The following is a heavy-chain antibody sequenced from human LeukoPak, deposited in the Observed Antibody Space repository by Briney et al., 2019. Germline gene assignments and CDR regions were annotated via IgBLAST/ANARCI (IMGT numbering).Heavy chain of an antibody. CDR1: GGSFSEYY. CDR3: ARGRYYYGSGPPYYGMDV. D-gene: IGHD3-10*01. CDR2: INHSGST. J-gene: IGHJ6*02. V-gene: IGHV4-34*01. Sequence: SETLSLTCAVYGGSFSEYYWSWFRQPPGKGLEWIGEINHSGSTNYNPSLKSRVTISIDTSKNQFSLKLSSVTAADTAVYYCARGRYYYGSGPPYYGMDVWGQGTTVTVSS.